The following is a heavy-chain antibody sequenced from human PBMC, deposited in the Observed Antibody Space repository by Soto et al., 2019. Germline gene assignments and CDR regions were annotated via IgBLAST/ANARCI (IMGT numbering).Heavy chain of an antibody. CDR1: GGSISSYY. D-gene: IGHD6-19*01. CDR2: IYYSGST. CDR3: ARDRGYSSGRYDY. Sequence: PSETLSLTCTVSGGSISSYYWSWIRQPPGKGLEWIGYIYYSGSTNYNPSLKSRVTISVDTSKNQFSLKLSSVTAADTAVYYCARDRGYSSGRYDYWGQGTLVTVSS. V-gene: IGHV4-59*01. J-gene: IGHJ4*02.